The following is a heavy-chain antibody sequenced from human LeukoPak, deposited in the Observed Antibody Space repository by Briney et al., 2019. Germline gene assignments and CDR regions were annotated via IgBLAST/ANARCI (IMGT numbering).Heavy chain of an antibody. D-gene: IGHD5-24*01. CDR1: GFIFSSYG. V-gene: IGHV3-30*18. Sequence: PGGSLRLSCAASGFIFSSYGMHWVRQAPGKGLEWVAVISYVGSDKYYRDSVRGRFSISRDNSKTTLYLQMNSLRTEDTAVYYCAKGGEMGTIRGYFDYLGQGTLVTVSS. CDR3: AKGGEMGTIRGYFDY. CDR2: ISYVGSDK. J-gene: IGHJ4*02.